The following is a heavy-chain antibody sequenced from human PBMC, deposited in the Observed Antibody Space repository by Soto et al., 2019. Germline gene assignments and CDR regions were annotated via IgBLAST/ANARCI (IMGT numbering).Heavy chain of an antibody. CDR2: INNDGTST. V-gene: IGHV3-74*01. J-gene: IGHJ4*02. Sequence: EVQLVESGGGLVHPGGSLRLSCAASVFTFSSQWLHWVRQAPGKGLVWISRINNDGTSTNYADSVKGRFTVSRDNAKKTMSLQMNSLRDEDTAVYYCASWRGGYTYGLDHWGQGTPVTVSS. D-gene: IGHD5-18*01. CDR3: ASWRGGYTYGLDH. CDR1: VFTFSSQW.